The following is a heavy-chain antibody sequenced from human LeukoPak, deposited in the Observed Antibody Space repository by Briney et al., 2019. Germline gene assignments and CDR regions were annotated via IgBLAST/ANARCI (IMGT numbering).Heavy chain of an antibody. J-gene: IGHJ4*02. V-gene: IGHV4-61*01. CDR2: IYYSGST. D-gene: IGHD5-18*01. CDR3: ARSRYSYGYNFDY. Sequence: PSETLSLTCTVSGGSVSSGSYYWSWIRQPPGKGLEWIGYIYYSGSTNYNPSLKSRVTISVDTSKNQFSLKLSSLTAADTAVYYCARSRYSYGYNFDYWAREPWSPSPQ. CDR1: GGSVSSGSYY.